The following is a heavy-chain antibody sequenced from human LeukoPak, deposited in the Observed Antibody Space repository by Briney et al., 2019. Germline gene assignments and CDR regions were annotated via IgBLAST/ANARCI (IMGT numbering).Heavy chain of an antibody. CDR2: IYTRAST. V-gene: IGHV4-61*02. CDR1: GGSISSGSYY. J-gene: IGHJ4*02. CDR3: ARGTYYDFWSGGDY. D-gene: IGHD3-3*01. Sequence: SETLSLTCTVSGGSISSGSYYWSWIRPPAGQGLEWIGSIYTRASTNYNPSLKSRVTISVDTSKNQFSLKLSSVTAADTAVYYCARGTYYDFWSGGDYWGQGTLVTVSS.